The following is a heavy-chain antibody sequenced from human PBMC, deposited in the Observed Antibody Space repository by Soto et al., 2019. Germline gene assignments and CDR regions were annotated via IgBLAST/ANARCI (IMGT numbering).Heavy chain of an antibody. CDR1: GGSIGSSSYY. J-gene: IGHJ5*02. Sequence: PSETLSFTCSVPGGSIGSSSYYFGWIRQPPEKGMEGTGSLYYTGATKSVPSHKRRVTISADKTHKQFSLRLSSVTAADTAVYYCRAYCSRTHCYDLFDPWGQGTLVTVSS. CDR3: RAYCSRTHCYDLFDP. V-gene: IGHV4-39*01. CDR2: LYYTGAT. D-gene: IGHD2-2*01.